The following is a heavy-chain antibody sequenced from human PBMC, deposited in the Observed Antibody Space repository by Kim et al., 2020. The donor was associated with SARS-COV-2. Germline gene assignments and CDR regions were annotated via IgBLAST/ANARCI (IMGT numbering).Heavy chain of an antibody. CDR3: ARRKLGYCSGGSCYSDAFDI. V-gene: IGHV5-51*01. CDR2: IYPGDSDT. D-gene: IGHD2-15*01. CDR1: GYSFTNYW. Sequence: GESLKIYCKGSGYSFTNYWIGWVRQMPGKGLEWMGIIYPGDSDTRYSPSFQGQVTISADKSISTAYLQWSSLKASDTAMYYCARRKLGYCSGGSCYSDAFDIWGQGTMVTVSS. J-gene: IGHJ3*02.